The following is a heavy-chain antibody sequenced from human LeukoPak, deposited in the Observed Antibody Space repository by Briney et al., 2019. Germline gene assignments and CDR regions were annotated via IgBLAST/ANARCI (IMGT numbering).Heavy chain of an antibody. CDR1: GYTFTTYW. V-gene: IGHV5-51*01. D-gene: IGHD4-11*01. CDR3: ARLNSDYLFAY. CDR2: IYPGDSDT. J-gene: IGHJ4*02. Sequence: GESLKISCKGSGYTFTTYWIAWVRQMPGKGLQWVGIIYPGDSDTRYNPSLQGQVTISADTSITTAYLQWSSLKASDTAVYYCARLNSDYLFAYWGQGDLVTVSS.